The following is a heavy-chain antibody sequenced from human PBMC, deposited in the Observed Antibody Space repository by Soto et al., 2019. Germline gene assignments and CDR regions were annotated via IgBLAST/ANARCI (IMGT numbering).Heavy chain of an antibody. V-gene: IGHV3-7*03. D-gene: IGHD3-16*01. Sequence: EVQLVESGGDLVQPGGSLRLSCEASGFSFSSYWMTWVRQAPGKRLEYVAIIRQDGSEKKYVDSVMGRFTISRDNAKTASYLQMNSLRAEDTAVYYFMTTTRDRPFDYWGQGTLVTVSS. CDR3: MTTTRDRPFDY. J-gene: IGHJ4*02. CDR2: IRQDGSEK. CDR1: GFSFSSYW.